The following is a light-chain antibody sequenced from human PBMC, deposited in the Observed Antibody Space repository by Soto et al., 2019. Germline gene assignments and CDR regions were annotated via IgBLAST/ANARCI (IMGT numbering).Light chain of an antibody. Sequence: TQSPSSLSASVGNRVTVTCRASDDITNYLAWYQRKPGHAPRLLIYDASTRATGVPARFSGSGSGTDFTLTISSLQYEDFAVYYCQHYNYWTYTFGQGTKVDIK. CDR1: DDITNY. J-gene: IGKJ2*01. V-gene: IGKV3-15*01. CDR2: DAS. CDR3: QHYNYWTYT.